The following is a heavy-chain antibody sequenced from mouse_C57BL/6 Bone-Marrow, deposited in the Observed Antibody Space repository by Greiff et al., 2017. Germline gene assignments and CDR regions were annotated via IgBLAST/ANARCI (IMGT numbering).Heavy chain of an antibody. D-gene: IGHD2-1*01. CDR3: ARESRIYYGNYLYAMDY. J-gene: IGHJ4*01. V-gene: IGHV1-59*01. CDR1: GYTFTSYW. CDR2: IDPSDSYT. Sequence: QVQLQQSGAELVRPGTSVKLSCKASGYTFTSYWMHWVKQRPGQGLEWIGVIDPSDSYTNYNQKFKGKATLTVDTSSSTAYMQLSSLTSEDSAVYYCARESRIYYGNYLYAMDYWGQGTSVTVSS.